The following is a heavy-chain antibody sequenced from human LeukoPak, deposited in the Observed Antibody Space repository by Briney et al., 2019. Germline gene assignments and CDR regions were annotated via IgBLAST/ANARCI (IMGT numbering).Heavy chain of an antibody. CDR2: INHSGST. CDR3: ARVRKDYGGKNWFDP. J-gene: IGHJ5*02. D-gene: IGHD4-23*01. CDR1: GGSFSGYY. Sequence: PSETLSLTCAVYGGSFSGYYWSWIRQPPGKGLEWIGEINHSGSTNYNPSLKSRVTISVDTSKNQFSLKLSSVTAADTAVYYCARVRKDYGGKNWFDPWGQGTLVTVSS. V-gene: IGHV4-34*01.